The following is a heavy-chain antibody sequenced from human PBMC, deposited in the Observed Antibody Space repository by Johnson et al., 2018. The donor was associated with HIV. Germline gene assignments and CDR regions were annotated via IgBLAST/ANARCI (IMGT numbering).Heavy chain of an antibody. D-gene: IGHD1-7*01. Sequence: VQLVESGGGLVQPGGSLRLSCAASGFTVSSNYMSWVRQAPGKGLEWVSVIYSGGSTYYADSVKGRFTISRDNSKNTLDLQMNSLRAEDTAVYYCARAPQTYNWNYMMAFDMWGQGTMVTVSP. J-gene: IGHJ3*02. CDR1: GFTVSSNY. CDR3: ARAPQTYNWNYMMAFDM. V-gene: IGHV3-66*01. CDR2: IYSGGST.